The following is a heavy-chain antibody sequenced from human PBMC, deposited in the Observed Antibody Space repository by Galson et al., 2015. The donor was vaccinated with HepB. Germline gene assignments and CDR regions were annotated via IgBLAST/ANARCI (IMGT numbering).Heavy chain of an antibody. CDR3: ARHREGADTYGLDY. Sequence: SGAEVKKPGESLKISCKGFGYRFTSYWIGWVRQMPGKGLEWMGIIYPGDSNTRYSPSFEGQVTISADKSISTAYLQWTSLKDSDTAMYYCARHREGADTYGLDYWGQGTLVTVSS. CDR1: GYRFTSYW. CDR2: IYPGDSNT. V-gene: IGHV5-51*01. J-gene: IGHJ4*02. D-gene: IGHD1-26*01.